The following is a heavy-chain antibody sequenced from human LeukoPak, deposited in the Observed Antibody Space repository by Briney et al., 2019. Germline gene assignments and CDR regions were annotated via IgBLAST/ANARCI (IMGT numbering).Heavy chain of an antibody. CDR1: GGSISSGGYY. CDR2: IYYRGST. Sequence: SQTLSLTCTVSGGSISSGGYYWSWIRQHPGKGLEWIGYIYYRGSTYYNPSLKSRVTISVDTSKNQFSLKLSSVTAADTAVYYCARFCYDSSGYYPDYWGQGTLVTVSS. CDR3: ARFCYDSSGYYPDY. V-gene: IGHV4-31*03. J-gene: IGHJ4*02. D-gene: IGHD3-22*01.